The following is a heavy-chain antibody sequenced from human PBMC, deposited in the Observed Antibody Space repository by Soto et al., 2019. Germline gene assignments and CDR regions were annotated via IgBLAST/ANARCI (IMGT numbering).Heavy chain of an antibody. CDR3: ARGRVSSSSLDY. D-gene: IGHD6-6*01. V-gene: IGHV4-34*01. CDR2: INHSGSA. CDR1: GGSFSGYY. J-gene: IGHJ4*02. Sequence: SETLSLTCAVYGGSFSGYYWSWIRQPPGKGLEWIGEINHSGSANYNPSLKSRVTISVDTSKNQFSLKLSSVTAADTAVYYCARGRVSSSSLDYWGQGTLVTVSS.